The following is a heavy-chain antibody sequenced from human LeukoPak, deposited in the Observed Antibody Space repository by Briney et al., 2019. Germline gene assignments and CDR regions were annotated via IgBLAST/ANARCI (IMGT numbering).Heavy chain of an antibody. CDR2: ISAYNGNT. D-gene: IGHD6-19*01. V-gene: IGHV1-18*01. Sequence: ASVKVSCKASGYTFTSYGISWVRQAPGQGLEWMGWISAYNGNTNYAQKLQGRVTMTTDTSTSTAYMELRSLRSDDTAVYYCARDSSDQDFSASFDPWGQGTLVTVPS. J-gene: IGHJ5*02. CDR3: ARDSSDQDFSASFDP. CDR1: GYTFTSYG.